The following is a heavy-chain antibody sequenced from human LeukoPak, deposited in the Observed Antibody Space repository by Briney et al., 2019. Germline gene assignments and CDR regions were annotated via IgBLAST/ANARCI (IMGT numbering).Heavy chain of an antibody. J-gene: IGHJ4*02. D-gene: IGHD3-16*02. V-gene: IGHV1-2*02. Sequence: GASVKVSCKASGYTFTGYYMHWVRQAPGQALEWMGWINPNSCGTNYAQKFQGRVTMTRDTFISTAYMELSRLRSDDTAVYYCARAPANYDYVWGSYREYYFDYWGQGTLVTVSS. CDR2: INPNSCGT. CDR1: GYTFTGYY. CDR3: ARAPANYDYVWGSYREYYFDY.